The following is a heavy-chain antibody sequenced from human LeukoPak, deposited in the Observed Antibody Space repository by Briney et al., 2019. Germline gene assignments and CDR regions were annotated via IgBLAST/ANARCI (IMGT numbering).Heavy chain of an antibody. CDR1: GFTFSSYG. CDR2: IRYDGSNK. CDR3: ARVYYYDSSGYYRLSKYYFDY. J-gene: IGHJ4*02. Sequence: GGSLRLSCAASGFTFSSYGMHWVRQAPGKGLEWVAFIRYDGSNKYYADSVKGRFTISRDNSKNTLYLQMNSLRAEDTAVYYSARVYYYDSSGYYRLSKYYFDYWGQGTLVTVSS. D-gene: IGHD3-22*01. V-gene: IGHV3-30*02.